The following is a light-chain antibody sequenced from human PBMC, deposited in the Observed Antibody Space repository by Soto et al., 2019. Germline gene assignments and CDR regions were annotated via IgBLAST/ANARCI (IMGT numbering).Light chain of an antibody. CDR2: GAS. V-gene: IGKV3-15*01. CDR1: QSVSSN. CDR3: QQYNNWPLT. Sequence: EIVMTQSPATLSVSPGERATLSCRASQSVSSNLAWYQQKPGQAPRLLIYGASNRATGIPARFSGSGSGTDFTLTISTLHPEDFATYYCQQYNNWPLTFGQGTKVDIK. J-gene: IGKJ1*01.